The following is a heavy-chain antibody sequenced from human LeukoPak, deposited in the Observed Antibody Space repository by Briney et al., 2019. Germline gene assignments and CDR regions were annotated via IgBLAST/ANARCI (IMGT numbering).Heavy chain of an antibody. CDR3: ARGVYGSGSYYKDY. D-gene: IGHD3-10*01. J-gene: IGHJ4*02. V-gene: IGHV3-48*01. CDR2: ISSSSSTI. CDR1: GFTFSTYS. Sequence: GGSLRLSCSASGFTFSTYSINWVRQAPGKGLEWISYISSSSSTIYYADSVKGRFTISRDNAKNSLYQQMNSLRSEDTAVYYCARGVYGSGSYYKDYWGQGTLVTVSS.